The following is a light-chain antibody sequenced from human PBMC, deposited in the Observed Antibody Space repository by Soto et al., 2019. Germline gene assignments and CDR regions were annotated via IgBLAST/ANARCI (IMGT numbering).Light chain of an antibody. J-gene: IGKJ1*01. V-gene: IGKV1-39*01. Sequence: IQMTKSPSSLSASVGYRVTITCRASQGIRTYLNWYLQKXGKAPKLLIYAASSLQSGVPSRFSGSGSDTDFTLTIGSLQPEDFETYSCQQSYSDTSTFGQGTKVDIK. CDR2: AAS. CDR1: QGIRTY. CDR3: QQSYSDTST.